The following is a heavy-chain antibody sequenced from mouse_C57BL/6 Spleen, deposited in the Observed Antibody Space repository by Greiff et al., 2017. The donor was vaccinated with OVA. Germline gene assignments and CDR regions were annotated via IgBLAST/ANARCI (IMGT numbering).Heavy chain of an antibody. D-gene: IGHD1-1*01. CDR2: IHPNSGSN. Sequence: QVQLQQPGAELVKPGASVKLSCKASGYTFTSYWMHWVKQRPGQGLEWIGMIHPNSGSNNYNEKFKSKATLTVDKSSSTAYMQLSSLTSEDSAVYYCARSKYGSNYFDYWGQGTTLTVSS. V-gene: IGHV1-64*01. CDR3: ARSKYGSNYFDY. CDR1: GYTFTSYW. J-gene: IGHJ2*01.